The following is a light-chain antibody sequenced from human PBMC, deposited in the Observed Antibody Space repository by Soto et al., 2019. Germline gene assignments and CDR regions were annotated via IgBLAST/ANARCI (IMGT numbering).Light chain of an antibody. CDR1: QGIRND. CDR3: QRHNSYPLA. CDR2: AAS. Sequence: DIQLTQSPSSLSASVRDRVTITCRASQGIRNDLGWYQQKPGKAPKRLIYAASSLQSGVPSRFSGSGPGTESTLPISGRQPEDFATYYCQRHNSYPLAVGQGTKVEIK. V-gene: IGKV1-17*01. J-gene: IGKJ1*01.